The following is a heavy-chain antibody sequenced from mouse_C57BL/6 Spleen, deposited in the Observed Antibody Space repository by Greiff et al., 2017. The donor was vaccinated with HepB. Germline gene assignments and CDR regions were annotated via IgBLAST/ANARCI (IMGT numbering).Heavy chain of an antibody. CDR3: TRMRGDY. CDR1: GYTFTDYE. Sequence: VKLQESGAELVRPGASVTLSCKASGYTFTDYEMHWVKQTPVHGLEWIGAIDPETGGTAYNQKFKGKAILTADKSSSTAYMELRSLTSEDSAVYYCTRMRGDYWGQGTTLTVSS. J-gene: IGHJ2*01. V-gene: IGHV1-15*01. CDR2: IDPETGGT.